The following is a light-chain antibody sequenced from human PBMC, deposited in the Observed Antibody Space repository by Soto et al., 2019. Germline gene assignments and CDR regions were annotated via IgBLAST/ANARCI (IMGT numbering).Light chain of an antibody. CDR3: CSYAGSSTVI. V-gene: IGLV2-23*01. CDR1: SSDVGSYNL. Sequence: QSALTQPASVSGSPGQSITISCTGTSSDVGSYNLVSWYQQHPGKAPKLMIYERSKRPSGVYNRFSGSKSGNTASLTISGLQAEDEADYYCCSYAGSSTVIFGGGTKVTVL. CDR2: ERS. J-gene: IGLJ2*01.